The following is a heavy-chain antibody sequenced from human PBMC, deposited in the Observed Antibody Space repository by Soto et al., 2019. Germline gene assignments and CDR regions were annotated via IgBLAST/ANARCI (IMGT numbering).Heavy chain of an antibody. CDR2: IYTSGST. CDR3: ARDRGPGPYDFWSGYSSDYYYYGMDV. V-gene: IGHV4-4*07. J-gene: IGHJ6*02. CDR1: GGSISSYY. D-gene: IGHD3-3*01. Sequence: SETLSLTCTVSGGSISSYYWSWIRQPAGKGLEWIGRIYTSGSTNYNPSLKSRVTMSVGTSKNQFSLKLSSVTAADTAVYYCARDRGPGPYDFWSGYSSDYYYYGMDVWGQGTTVTVSS.